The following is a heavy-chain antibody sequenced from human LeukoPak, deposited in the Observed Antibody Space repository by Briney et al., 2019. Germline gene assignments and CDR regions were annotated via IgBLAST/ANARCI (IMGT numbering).Heavy chain of an antibody. CDR2: IRYDGDNE. V-gene: IGHV3-30*02. CDR1: GFTFSDFG. J-gene: IGHJ4*02. Sequence: GGSLRLPCAASGFTFSDFGMHWVRQAPGKGLEWVAFIRYDGDNEQYADSVKGRFTISRDNSKNTLYLQMNRLRTEDTAIYYCAKSVPAIRGEIDYWGQGTLVTVSS. D-gene: IGHD3-10*01. CDR3: AKSVPAIRGEIDY.